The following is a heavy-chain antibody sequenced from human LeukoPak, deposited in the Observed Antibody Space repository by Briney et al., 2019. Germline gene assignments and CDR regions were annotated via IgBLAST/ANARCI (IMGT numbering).Heavy chain of an antibody. CDR3: AKDRLSWARVSSFDY. J-gene: IGHJ4*02. V-gene: IGHV3-23*01. CDR1: GFTFSSYA. Sequence: PGGSLRLSCAASGFTFSSYAMSWVRQAPGKGLEWVSAISGSGGSTYYADSVKGRFTISRDNSKNTLYLQMSSLRAEDTAVYYCAKDRLSWARVSSFDYWGQGTLVTVSS. D-gene: IGHD3-16*01. CDR2: ISGSGGST.